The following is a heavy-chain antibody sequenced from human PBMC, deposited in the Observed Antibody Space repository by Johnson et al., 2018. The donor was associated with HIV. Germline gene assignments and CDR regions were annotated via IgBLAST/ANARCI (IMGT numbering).Heavy chain of an antibody. CDR3: AKDRVVTNDAFDI. V-gene: IGHV3-30*04. Sequence: VQVVESGGGVVQPGRSLRLSCAASGFTFSSYAMHWVRQAPGKGLEWVAVISYDGSNKYYADSVKGRFTISRDNSKNTLYLQMNSLRAEDTAVDYCAKDRVVTNDAFDIWGQGTMVTVSS. CDR1: GFTFSSYA. D-gene: IGHD2-21*02. CDR2: ISYDGSNK. J-gene: IGHJ3*02.